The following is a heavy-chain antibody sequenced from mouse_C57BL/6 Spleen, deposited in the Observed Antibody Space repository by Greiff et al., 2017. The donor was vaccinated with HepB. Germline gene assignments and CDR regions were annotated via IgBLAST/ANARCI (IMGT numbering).Heavy chain of an antibody. CDR1: GYTFTDYN. Sequence: VQLQQSGPELVKPGASVKIPCKASGYTFTDYNMDWVKQSHGKSLEWIGDINPNNGGTIYNQKFKGKATLTVDKSSSTAYMELRSLTSEDTAVYYCARRGNWRFAYWGQGTLVTVSA. V-gene: IGHV1-18*01. CDR3: ARRGNWRFAY. CDR2: INPNNGGT. J-gene: IGHJ3*01. D-gene: IGHD4-1*01.